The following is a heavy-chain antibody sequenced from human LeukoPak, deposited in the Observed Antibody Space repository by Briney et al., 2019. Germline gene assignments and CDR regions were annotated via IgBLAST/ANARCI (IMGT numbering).Heavy chain of an antibody. CDR1: GYSFTSYW. CDR2: IYPGDSDT. D-gene: IGHD2-2*01. CDR3: ARGSTRGYNWFDP. J-gene: IGHJ5*02. V-gene: IGHV5-51*01. Sequence: GESLKISCKASGYSFTSYWIAWVRQMPGKGLEWMGIIYPGDSDTRYSPSFQGQVIISADKSISTVYLQWSSLKASDTAMYYCARGSTRGYNWFDPWGQGTLVTVSS.